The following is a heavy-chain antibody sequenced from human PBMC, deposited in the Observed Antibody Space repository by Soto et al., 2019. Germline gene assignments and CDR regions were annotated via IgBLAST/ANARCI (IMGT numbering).Heavy chain of an antibody. CDR3: ARVSVSYYYGMDV. J-gene: IGHJ6*02. V-gene: IGHV4-4*02. CDR2: IYHSGST. Sequence: QVQLQESGPGLVKPSGTLSLTCAVSGGSISSSNCWRWVRQPPGKGLEWIGEIYHSGSTNFNPSLKSRVTISVDKSKNQFSLKLNSVPAADTAVYYCARVSVSYYYGMDVWGQGTTVTVSS. CDR1: GGSISSSNC.